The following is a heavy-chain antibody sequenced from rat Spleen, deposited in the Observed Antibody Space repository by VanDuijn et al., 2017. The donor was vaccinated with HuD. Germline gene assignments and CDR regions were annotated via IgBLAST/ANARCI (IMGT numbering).Heavy chain of an antibody. CDR3: ARGGFFRY. CDR2: INYDGSST. V-gene: IGHV5-29*01. Sequence: VQLVESDGGLVLPGRSLKLSCAASGFTFSDYGMHWVRQAPMKGLEWVATINYDGSSTFYRDSVRARFTISRDNAKNTLYLQMDSLKSEDTATYYCARGGFFRYWGQGVMVTVSS. CDR1: GFTFSDYG. D-gene: IGHD1-11*01. J-gene: IGHJ2*01.